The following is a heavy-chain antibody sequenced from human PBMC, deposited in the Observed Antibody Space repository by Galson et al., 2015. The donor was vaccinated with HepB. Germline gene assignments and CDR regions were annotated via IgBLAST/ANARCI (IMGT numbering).Heavy chain of an antibody. CDR1: GYTFTSYG. V-gene: IGHV1-18*04. D-gene: IGHD2-15*01. Sequence: SVKVSCKASGYTFTSYGISWVRQAPGQGLEWMGWISAYNGNTNYAQKLQGRVTMTTDTSTSTAYMELRSLRSDDTAVYYCASGGELGYCSGGSCYSDWFDPWGQGTLVTVSS. CDR2: ISAYNGNT. J-gene: IGHJ5*02. CDR3: ASGGELGYCSGGSCYSDWFDP.